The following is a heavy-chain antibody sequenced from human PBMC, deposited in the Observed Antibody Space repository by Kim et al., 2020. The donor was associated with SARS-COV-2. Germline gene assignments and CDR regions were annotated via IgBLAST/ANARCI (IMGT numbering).Heavy chain of an antibody. Sequence: GGSLRLSCAASGFTFSSYAMHWVRQAPGKGLEWVAVIWYDGSNKYYADSVKGRFTISRDNSKNTLYLQMNSLRAEDTAVYYCAKDQAYYYGSGSYSTYGMDVWGQGTTVTVSS. J-gene: IGHJ6*02. CDR3: AKDQAYYYGSGSYSTYGMDV. CDR1: GFTFSSYA. D-gene: IGHD3-10*01. CDR2: IWYDGSNK. V-gene: IGHV3-33*06.